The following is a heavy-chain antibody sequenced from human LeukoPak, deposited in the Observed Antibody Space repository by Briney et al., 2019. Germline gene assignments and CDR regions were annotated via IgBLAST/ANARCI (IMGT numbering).Heavy chain of an antibody. Sequence: GESLRLSCAASGIRFSDYWMNWVRQAPGKGLEWAANIKGDGSDKYYVDSVKGRFTISRDNTKNSLYLQMNSLRVEDTAVYYCASNNGIFPYWGRGTLVTASS. J-gene: IGHJ4*02. D-gene: IGHD3-3*02. CDR2: IKGDGSDK. V-gene: IGHV3-7*01. CDR3: ASNNGIFPY. CDR1: GIRFSDYW.